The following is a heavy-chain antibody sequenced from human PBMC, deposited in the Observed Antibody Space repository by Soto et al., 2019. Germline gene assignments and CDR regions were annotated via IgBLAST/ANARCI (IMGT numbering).Heavy chain of an antibody. CDR2: IYYSGST. CDR3: ASALYCSGGSCSFDP. J-gene: IGHJ5*02. V-gene: IGHV4-59*01. D-gene: IGHD2-15*01. Sequence: SETLSLTCAVSGTSFGTYYWSWIRQPPGKGLEWIGYIYYSGSTNYNPSLKSRVTISVDTSKNQFSLKLSSVTAADTAVYYCASALYCSGGSCSFDPWGQGTLVTVSS. CDR1: GTSFGTYY.